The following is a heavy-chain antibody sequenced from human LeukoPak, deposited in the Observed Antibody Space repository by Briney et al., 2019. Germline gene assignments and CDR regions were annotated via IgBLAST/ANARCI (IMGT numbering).Heavy chain of an antibody. Sequence: PSETLSLTCTVSGGSISSGSYYWRWIRQPPGKGLEWIGYIYYSGSTYYNPSLKSRVTISVDTSKNQFSLKLSSVTAADTAVYYCARSANYRLDYWGQGTLVTVSS. CDR2: IYYSGST. CDR3: ARSANYRLDY. V-gene: IGHV4-30-4*08. J-gene: IGHJ4*02. CDR1: GGSISSGSYY. D-gene: IGHD5-24*01.